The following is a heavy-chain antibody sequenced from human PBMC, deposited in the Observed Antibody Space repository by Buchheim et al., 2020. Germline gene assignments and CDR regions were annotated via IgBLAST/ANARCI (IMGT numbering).Heavy chain of an antibody. V-gene: IGHV4-61*02. D-gene: IGHD6-19*01. CDR3: ARERRVAGTWVWFDP. Sequence: QVQLQESGPGLVKPSQTLSLPCTVSGGSISSGSYYWSWIRQPAGKGLEWIGRIYTSGSTNYNPSLKSRVTISVDTSKNQFSLKLSSVTAADTAVYYCARERRVAGTWVWFDPWGQGTL. J-gene: IGHJ5*02. CDR1: GGSISSGSYY. CDR2: IYTSGST.